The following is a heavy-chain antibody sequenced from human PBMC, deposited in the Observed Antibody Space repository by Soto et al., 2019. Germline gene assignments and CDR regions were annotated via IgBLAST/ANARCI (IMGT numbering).Heavy chain of an antibody. V-gene: IGHV4-39*01. J-gene: IGHJ5*02. CDR3: ATQEVGGSYVYTFDP. D-gene: IGHD1-26*01. CDR1: GGSITSSSYY. CDR2: IYYSGST. Sequence: QLHLRESGPGLVKPSETLSLTCTVSGGSITSSSYYWGWIRQPPGKGLEWIGSIYYSGSTYYNPSLKSRDTISVDTSKNPSPLKLSSVTAADTAVYYCATQEVGGSYVYTFDPWGQGTLVTVSS.